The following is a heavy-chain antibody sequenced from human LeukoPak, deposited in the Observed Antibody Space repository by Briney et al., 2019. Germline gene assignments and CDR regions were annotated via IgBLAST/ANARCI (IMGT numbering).Heavy chain of an antibody. CDR1: GFIFSNYL. CDR3: AKVGSLRGTSSPDY. J-gene: IGHJ4*02. D-gene: IGHD6-6*01. V-gene: IGHV3-23*01. CDR2: ITHDAETT. Sequence: GVSLRLSCAASGFIFSNYLMTWVRQAPGKGLDWVSSITHDAETTLYADSVNGRFTISRDNSKNTLYLQMNSLRDDDTAIYYCAKVGSLRGTSSPDYWGQGTRVTVSA.